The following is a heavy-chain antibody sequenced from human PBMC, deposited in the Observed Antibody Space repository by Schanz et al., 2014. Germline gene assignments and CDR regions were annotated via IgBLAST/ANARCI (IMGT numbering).Heavy chain of an antibody. CDR1: GFTFRGHA. CDR2: TSTDGTKT. V-gene: IGHV3-30*04. D-gene: IGHD3-16*01. CDR3: TRDRGALINHNDALDL. J-gene: IGHJ3*01. Sequence: EQMVESGGGLVKPGGSLILSCAASGFTFRGHAMHWVRQAPGQGLEKVAVTSTDGTKTYYAASVRGRFTISRDNSKNTVYLQMNSLRSEDTAVYYCTRDRGALINHNDALDLWGQGTMVSVSS.